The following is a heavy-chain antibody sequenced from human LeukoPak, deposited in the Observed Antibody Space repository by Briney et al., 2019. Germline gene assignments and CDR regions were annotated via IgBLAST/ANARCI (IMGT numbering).Heavy chain of an antibody. J-gene: IGHJ3*02. CDR3: ARGEAFAFYM. CDR1: GFTFSNYA. Sequence: PGGPLRLSCAAPGFTFSNYAMGWVRQAPGKGLEWVSSINGRDGRTYYADSVRGRFSISSDNSKNKLFLQMNSLRAEDTAVYYCARGEAFAFYMWGQGTMVTVSS. V-gene: IGHV3-23*01. CDR2: INGRDGRT.